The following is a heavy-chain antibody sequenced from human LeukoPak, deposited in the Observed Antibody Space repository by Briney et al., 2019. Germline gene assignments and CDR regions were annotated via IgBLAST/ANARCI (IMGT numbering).Heavy chain of an antibody. J-gene: IGHJ4*02. CDR1: GFTFSSYA. V-gene: IGHV3-23*01. Sequence: GGSLRLSCAASGFTFSSYAMSWVRQAPGKGLEWVSAISGSGGSTYYADSVKGRFTISRDNSKSTLYLQMNSLRAEDTAVYYCAKDTGYSSSYSLPGYWGQGTLVTVSS. CDR3: AKDTGYSSSYSLPGY. CDR2: ISGSGGST. D-gene: IGHD6-13*01.